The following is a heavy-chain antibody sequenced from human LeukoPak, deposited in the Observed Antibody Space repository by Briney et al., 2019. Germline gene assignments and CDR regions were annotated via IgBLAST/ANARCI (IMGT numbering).Heavy chain of an antibody. CDR3: AKDQDSSSPSNWFDP. CDR1: GFTVSSNY. J-gene: IGHJ5*02. V-gene: IGHV3-53*01. Sequence: GGSLRLSCAVSGFTVSSNYMNWVRQAPGMGLEWVSVIYTDGSTYYADSVRGRFTISRDNSKNTLYLQMNSLRAEDTAVYYCAKDQDSSSPSNWFDPWGQGTLVTVSS. CDR2: IYTDGST. D-gene: IGHD6-13*01.